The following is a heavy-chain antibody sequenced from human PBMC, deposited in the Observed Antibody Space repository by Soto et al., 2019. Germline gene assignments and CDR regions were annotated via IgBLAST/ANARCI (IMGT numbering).Heavy chain of an antibody. Sequence: ETLSLTCTVSGSSISSSGYYWGWIRQAPGKALEWVSVIYSEGTTYYADSVKGRFTVSRDNSKNTLYLQMNSLRVEDTAVYYCALDPRGYSYGLFWSYSHLDVWGQGTTVTVSS. CDR3: ALDPRGYSYGLFWSYSHLDV. V-gene: IGHV3-53*01. CDR1: GSSISSSGYY. CDR2: IYSEGTT. J-gene: IGHJ6*02. D-gene: IGHD5-18*01.